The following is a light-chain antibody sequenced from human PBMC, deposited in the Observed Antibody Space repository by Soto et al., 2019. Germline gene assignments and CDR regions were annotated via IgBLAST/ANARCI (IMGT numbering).Light chain of an antibody. V-gene: IGKV3-20*01. CDR2: DAS. Sequence: EVGFTQSPGTLSLYPGERATLSCRASQTVRNNYLAWYQQEPGQAPRLLIYDASSRATGIPDRFSGGGSGTDFTLTISRLEPEDFAVYYCQQFSSYPLTCGGGTRWIS. CDR1: QTVRNNY. CDR3: QQFSSYPLT. J-gene: IGKJ4*01.